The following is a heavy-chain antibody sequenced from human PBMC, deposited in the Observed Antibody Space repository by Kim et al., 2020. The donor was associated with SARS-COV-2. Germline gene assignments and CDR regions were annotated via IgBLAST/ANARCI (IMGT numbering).Heavy chain of an antibody. J-gene: IGHJ3*01. D-gene: IGHD1-1*01. Sequence: GGSLRLPCAASGFTFSDSPMHWVRQAPGKGLEWVGRIRSKVYYYATSYAAAVKGRFTISRDDSESTVYLQMNSLKTEDTAVYYCTRIPGTTLACWGSFGVWGQGTMVTVSS. CDR1: GFTFSDSP. CDR2: IRSKVYYYAT. CDR3: TRIPGTTLACWGSFGV. V-gene: IGHV3-73*01.